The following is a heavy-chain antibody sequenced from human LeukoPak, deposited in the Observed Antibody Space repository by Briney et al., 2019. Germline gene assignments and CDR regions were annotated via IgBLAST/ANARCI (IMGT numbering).Heavy chain of an antibody. CDR2: ISAYNGNT. J-gene: IGHJ4*02. CDR3: ARAEAYYGSGSPSDY. D-gene: IGHD3-10*01. Sequence: GASVKVSCKASGYTFTSYGISWVRQAPGQGLEWMGWISAYNGNTNYAQKLQGRVTMTTDISTSTAYMELRSLRSDDTAVYYCARAEAYYGSGSPSDYWGQGTLVTVSS. V-gene: IGHV1-18*01. CDR1: GYTFTSYG.